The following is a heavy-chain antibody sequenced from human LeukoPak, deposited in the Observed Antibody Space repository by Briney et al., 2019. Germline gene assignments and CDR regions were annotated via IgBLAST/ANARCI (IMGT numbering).Heavy chain of an antibody. J-gene: IGHJ4*02. CDR1: GYTFTGYY. Sequence: ASVKVSCKASGYTFTGYYMHWVRQAPGQGLEWMGWINPNSGGTNYAQKFQGRVTMTRDTSTSTVYMELSSLRSEDTAVYYCARADGEDFWSGYPFDYWGQGTLVTVSS. CDR3: ARADGEDFWSGYPFDY. V-gene: IGHV1-2*02. CDR2: INPNSGGT. D-gene: IGHD3-3*01.